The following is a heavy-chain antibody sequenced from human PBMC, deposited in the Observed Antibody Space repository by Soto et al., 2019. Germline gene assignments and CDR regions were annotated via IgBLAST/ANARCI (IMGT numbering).Heavy chain of an antibody. CDR1: GYTFTSYG. Sequence: QVQLVQSGAEVKKPGASVKVSCKASGYTFTSYGISWVRQAPGQGLEWMGWISAYNGNTNYAQKLQGRVTMTTDTSTSTAYMELRSLRSDDTAVYYCARDGYYYDSSPDPAFAIWGQGTMVTVSS. D-gene: IGHD3-22*01. CDR3: ARDGYYYDSSPDPAFAI. CDR2: ISAYNGNT. V-gene: IGHV1-18*01. J-gene: IGHJ3*02.